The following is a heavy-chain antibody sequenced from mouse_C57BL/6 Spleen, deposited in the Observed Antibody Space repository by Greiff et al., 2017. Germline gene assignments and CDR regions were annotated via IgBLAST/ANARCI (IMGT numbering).Heavy chain of an antibody. Sequence: EVQLQQSGPELVKPGASVKIPCKASGYTFTDYNMDWVKQSHGKSLEWIGDIYPNNGGTIYNQKFKGKATLTADKSSSTAYMQLRSLTSEDTAVYYCSKKGDYGYAMDYWGQGTSVTVSS. J-gene: IGHJ4*01. CDR1: GYTFTDYN. CDR3: SKKGDYGYAMDY. V-gene: IGHV1-18*01. CDR2: IYPNNGGT. D-gene: IGHD2-4*01.